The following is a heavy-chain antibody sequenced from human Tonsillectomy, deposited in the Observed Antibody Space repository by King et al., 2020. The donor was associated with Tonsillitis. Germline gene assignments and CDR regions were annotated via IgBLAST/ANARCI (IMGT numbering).Heavy chain of an antibody. CDR2: IKSKTDGGTT. D-gene: IGHD3-10*01. CDR1: GFTFSNAW. Sequence: VQLVESGGDLVKPGGSLRLSCAASGFTFSNAWMSWVRQAPGKGLEWVGRIKSKTDGGTTDYAAPVKGRFAISRDDSKNTLYRQMNSLKTEDTAVYYCTTEWRVYWYDSGSYYNGPGDVWGQGTTVTVSS. CDR3: TTEWRVYWYDSGSYYNGPGDV. V-gene: IGHV3-15*01. J-gene: IGHJ6*02.